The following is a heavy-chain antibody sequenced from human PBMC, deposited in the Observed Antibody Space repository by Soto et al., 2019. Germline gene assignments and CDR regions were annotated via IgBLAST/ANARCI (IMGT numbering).Heavy chain of an antibody. V-gene: IGHV5-51*03. CDR3: ARHNRYSSTWFEGWFDP. Sequence: EVQLVQAGAEVKKAGESLKISCPGSGYSFTNYWVGWVRQIPGRGLEWMGIIHPGDSDTRYSPFFQGQVTISADKSISTAYLQWSSLKASDTAMYYCARHNRYSSTWFEGWFDPWGQGTLVTVSS. D-gene: IGHD6-13*01. CDR1: GYSFTNYW. CDR2: IHPGDSDT. J-gene: IGHJ5*02.